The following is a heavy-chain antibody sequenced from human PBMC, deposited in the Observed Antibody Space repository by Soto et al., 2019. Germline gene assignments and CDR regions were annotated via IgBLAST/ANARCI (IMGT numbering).Heavy chain of an antibody. CDR3: ARDGRCSGGSCYSNWFDP. CDR2: IYYSGST. CDR1: GGSISSSSYY. J-gene: IGHJ5*02. V-gene: IGHV4-39*07. D-gene: IGHD2-15*01. Sequence: SETLSLTCTVSGGSISSSSYYWGWIRQPPGKGLEWIGSIYYSGSTYYNPSLKSRVTISVDTSKNQFSLKLSSVTAADTAVYYCARDGRCSGGSCYSNWFDPWGQGTLVTAPQ.